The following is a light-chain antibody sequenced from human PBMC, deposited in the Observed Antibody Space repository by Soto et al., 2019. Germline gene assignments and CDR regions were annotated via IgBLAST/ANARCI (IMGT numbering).Light chain of an antibody. CDR3: QQYSRYWT. V-gene: IGKV1-5*03. Sequence: DIQMTQSPSTLSASVGDRVTITCRASQSISSWLAWYQQKPGKAPKLLISKVSNLGSGVPSRFSGSGSRTEFTLTISSLQPDDFATYYCQQYSRYWTFGQGTKVEIK. CDR2: KVS. J-gene: IGKJ1*01. CDR1: QSISSW.